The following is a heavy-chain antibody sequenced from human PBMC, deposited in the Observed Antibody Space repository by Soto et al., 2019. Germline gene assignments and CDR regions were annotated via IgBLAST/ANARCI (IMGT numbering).Heavy chain of an antibody. V-gene: IGHV3-23*01. CDR3: AKEDDLWTNGHFDI. Sequence: EEQLLESGGGWVQPGGSLRLSCAASGFTFSSYDMSWVRQAPGKGLEWVSAINENGGSAYYADSVKGRFTISRDNSRNTLYVHMNSLRSEDTAIYYCAKEDDLWTNGHFDIWGQGTLVTVSS. J-gene: IGHJ3*02. CDR2: INENGGSA. D-gene: IGHD3-3*01. CDR1: GFTFSSYD.